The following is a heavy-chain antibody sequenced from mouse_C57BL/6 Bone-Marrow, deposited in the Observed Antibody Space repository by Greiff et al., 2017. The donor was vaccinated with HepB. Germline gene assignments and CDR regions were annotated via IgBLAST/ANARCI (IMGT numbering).Heavy chain of an antibody. D-gene: IGHD2-3*01. CDR3: TTSGYYMDY. CDR2: IDPENGDT. V-gene: IGHV14-4*01. CDR1: GFNIKDDY. J-gene: IGHJ4*01. Sequence: DVKLQESGAELVRPGASVKLSCTASGFNIKDDYMHWVKQRPEQGLEWIGWIDPENGDTEYASKFQGKATITADTSSNTAYLQLSSLTSEDTAVYYCTTSGYYMDYWGQGTSVTVSS.